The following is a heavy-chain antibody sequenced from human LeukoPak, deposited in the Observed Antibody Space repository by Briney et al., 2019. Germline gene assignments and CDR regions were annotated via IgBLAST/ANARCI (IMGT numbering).Heavy chain of an antibody. CDR3: AIHYCSSTSCYSFSGL. V-gene: IGHV3-33*01. CDR1: GFTFSSYG. Sequence: GRSLRLSCAASGFTFSSYGMHWVRQAPGKGLEWVAVIWYDGSNKYYADSVKGRFTISRDNSKNTLYLQMNSLRAEDTAVYYCAIHYCSSTSCYSFSGLWGQGTLVTVSS. J-gene: IGHJ4*02. D-gene: IGHD2-2*01. CDR2: IWYDGSNK.